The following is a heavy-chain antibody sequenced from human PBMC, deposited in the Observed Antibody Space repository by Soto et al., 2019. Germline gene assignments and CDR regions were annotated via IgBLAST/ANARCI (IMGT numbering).Heavy chain of an antibody. J-gene: IGHJ4*02. CDR2: ISYDGSNK. CDR1: GFTFSSYG. V-gene: IGHV3-30*18. D-gene: IGHD6-6*01. CDR3: AKDMALLVLDYFDY. Sequence: GGSLRLSCAASGFTFSSYGMHWVRQAPGKGLEWVAVISYDGSNKYYADSVKGRFTISRDNSKNTRYLQMNSLRAEDTAVYYCAKDMALLVLDYFDYWGQGTLVTVSS.